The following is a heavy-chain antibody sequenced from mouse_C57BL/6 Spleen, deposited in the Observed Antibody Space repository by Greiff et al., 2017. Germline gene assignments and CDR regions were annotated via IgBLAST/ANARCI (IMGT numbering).Heavy chain of an antibody. V-gene: IGHV1-64*01. D-gene: IGHD1-1*01. Sequence: QVQLQQPGAELVKPGASVKLSCKASGYTFTSYWMHWVKQRPGQGLEWIGMIHPNSGSTNYNEKFKSKATLTVDKSSSTAYMQLSSLTSEDSAVYYCARLGVVVPYARDYWGQGTSVTISS. CDR1: GYTFTSYW. J-gene: IGHJ4*01. CDR3: ARLGVVVPYARDY. CDR2: IHPNSGST.